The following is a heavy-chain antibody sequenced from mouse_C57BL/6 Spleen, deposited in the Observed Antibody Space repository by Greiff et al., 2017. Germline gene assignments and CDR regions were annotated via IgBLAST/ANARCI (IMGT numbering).Heavy chain of an antibody. V-gene: IGHV1-15*01. CDR3: TRATVDYYAMDY. D-gene: IGHD1-1*01. J-gene: IGHJ4*01. CDR2: IDPETGGT. CDR1: GYTFTDYE. Sequence: QVQLQQSGAELVRPGASVTLSCKASGYTFTDYEMHWVKQTPVHGLEWIGAIDPETGGTAYNQKFKGKAILTADKSSSTAYMELRSLTSEDSAGYYCTRATVDYYAMDYWGQGTSVTVSS.